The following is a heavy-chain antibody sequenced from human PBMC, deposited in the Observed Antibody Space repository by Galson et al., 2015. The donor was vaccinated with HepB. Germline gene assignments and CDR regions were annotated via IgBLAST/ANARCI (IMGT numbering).Heavy chain of an antibody. CDR2: IRSNTYGGTT. Sequence: ASGLTFRDIAMSWFRQAPGKGLEWIGFIRSNTYGGTTHYAASVKGRFTIARDDSKSISYLQMNSLKTDYTAVYFCSSGNYDGGSDHWGQGTLVTVSS. V-gene: IGHV3-49*03. J-gene: IGHJ4*02. CDR3: SSGNYDGGSDH. CDR1: GLTFRDIA. D-gene: IGHD1-7*01.